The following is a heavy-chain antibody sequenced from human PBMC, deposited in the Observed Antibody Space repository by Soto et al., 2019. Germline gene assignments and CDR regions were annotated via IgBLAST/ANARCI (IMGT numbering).Heavy chain of an antibody. J-gene: IGHJ6*02. Sequence: GASVKVSCKASGGTFSSYAISWVRQAPGQGLEWMGGIIPIFGTANYAQKFQGRVTITADESTSTAYMELSSLRSEDTAVYYCARDGVYSSSSGGSFGYYYYYGMDVWGQGTTVTVSS. D-gene: IGHD6-6*01. V-gene: IGHV1-69*13. CDR1: GGTFSSYA. CDR3: ARDGVYSSSSGGSFGYYYYYGMDV. CDR2: IIPIFGTA.